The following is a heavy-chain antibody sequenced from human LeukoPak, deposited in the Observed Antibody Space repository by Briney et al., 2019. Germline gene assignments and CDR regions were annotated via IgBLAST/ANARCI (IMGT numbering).Heavy chain of an antibody. Sequence: PGGSLRLSCATSGFAFSFYAMSWLRQPPGKGLEWVSTINANGGTTSYAASVRGRFTISRDNSKNTLYLQVNTLRADDTATYYCAKPVSGGLAVTADWFHPWGQGTLVVVSS. V-gene: IGHV3-23*01. CDR2: INANGGTT. D-gene: IGHD6-19*01. J-gene: IGHJ5*01. CDR3: AKPVSGGLAVTADWFHP. CDR1: GFAFSFYA.